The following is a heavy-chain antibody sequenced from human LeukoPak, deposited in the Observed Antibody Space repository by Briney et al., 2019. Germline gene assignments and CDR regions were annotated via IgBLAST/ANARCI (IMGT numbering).Heavy chain of an antibody. V-gene: IGHV3-30*02. J-gene: IGHJ4*02. CDR2: IRYDGSNK. CDR3: AKGGEVDTAMVSGY. D-gene: IGHD5-18*01. Sequence: GESLRLSCAASGFTFSSYGMHWVRQAPGKGLEWVAFIRYDGSNKYYADSVKGRFTISRDNSKNTLYLQMNSLRAEDTAVYYCAKGGEVDTAMVSGYWGQGTLVTVSS. CDR1: GFTFSSYG.